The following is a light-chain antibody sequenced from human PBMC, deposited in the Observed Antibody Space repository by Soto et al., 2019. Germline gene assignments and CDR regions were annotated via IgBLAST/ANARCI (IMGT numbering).Light chain of an antibody. CDR3: QQRGNWPYT. CDR1: QSVNSY. CDR2: DTF. V-gene: IGKV3-11*01. Sequence: EIVLTQSPATLSLSPGERATLSCRASQSVNSYLAWYQQKPGQAPRVLIYDTFNRATGIPARFSGSGSGTDFTLTISSLEPEDFAVYYCQQRGNWPYTFGQGTKLEIK. J-gene: IGKJ2*01.